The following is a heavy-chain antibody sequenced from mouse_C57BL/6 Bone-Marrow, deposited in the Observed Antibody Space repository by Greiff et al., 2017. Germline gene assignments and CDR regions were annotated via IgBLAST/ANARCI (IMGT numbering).Heavy chain of an antibody. V-gene: IGHV5-6*02. CDR2: ISSGGSYT. J-gene: IGHJ4*01. CDR3: ARRGPVDAMDY. CDR1: GFTFSSYG. Sequence: EVKLVESGGDLVKPGGSLKLSCEASGFTFSSYGMSWVRQTPDKRLEWFATISSGGSYTYYPDSVKGRFTISRDNAKNTLYLQMSSLKSEDTAMYYCARRGPVDAMDYWDQGTSVTVSS.